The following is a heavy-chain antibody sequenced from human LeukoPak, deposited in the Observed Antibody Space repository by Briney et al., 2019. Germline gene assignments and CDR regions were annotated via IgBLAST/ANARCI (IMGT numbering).Heavy chain of an antibody. CDR1: GGSISSGDYY. Sequence: SQTLSLTCTVSGGSISSGDYYWSWLRQPPGKGLEWIGYIYYSGSTYYNPSLKSRVTISVDTSKNQFSLKLSSVTAADTAVYYCARDRPRFLGYGMDVWGQGTTVTVSS. D-gene: IGHD3-3*01. V-gene: IGHV4-30-4*01. CDR3: ARDRPRFLGYGMDV. CDR2: IYYSGST. J-gene: IGHJ6*02.